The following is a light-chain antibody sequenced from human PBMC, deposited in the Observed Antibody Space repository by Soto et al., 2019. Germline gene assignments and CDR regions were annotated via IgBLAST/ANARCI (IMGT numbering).Light chain of an antibody. CDR1: HSVSSSY. CDR3: EQYGSSPPYT. Sequence: EIVLTQSPGTLSLSPGERAALSCRASHSVSSSYLAWYQQKPGQAPRLLIYGASSRATGIPDRFSGSGSGIDFTLTISRLEPEDFEVYYCEQYGSSPPYTFGRGSKLEIK. V-gene: IGKV3-20*01. CDR2: GAS. J-gene: IGKJ2*01.